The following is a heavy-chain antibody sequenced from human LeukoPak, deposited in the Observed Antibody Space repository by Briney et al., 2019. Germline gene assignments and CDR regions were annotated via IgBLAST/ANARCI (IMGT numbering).Heavy chain of an antibody. J-gene: IGHJ4*02. V-gene: IGHV3-53*01. CDR2: IYSGGDT. CDR1: GFIVSGTY. Sequence: GGSLRLSCAASGFIVSGTYMTWVRQAPGKGLECVSIIYSGGDTYYTDSVKGRFSVSRDNSKNTLYLQMNSLRAEDTAVYYCARGNGDYLVYWGQGTLVTVSS. D-gene: IGHD4-17*01. CDR3: ARGNGDYLVY.